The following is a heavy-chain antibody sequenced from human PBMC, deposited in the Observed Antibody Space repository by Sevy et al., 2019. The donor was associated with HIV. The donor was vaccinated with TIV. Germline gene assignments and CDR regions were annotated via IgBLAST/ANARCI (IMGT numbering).Heavy chain of an antibody. V-gene: IGHV3-7*01. Sequence: GGSLRLSCAASGFTFSSYWMSWVRQAPGKGLEWVANIKQDGSEKYYVDSVKGRFTISRDDSKNTLYLQMISLRAGDTAVYYCSRDGGYSVNFLPSGYWGQGTLVTVSS. D-gene: IGHD3-10*02. CDR2: IKQDGSEK. J-gene: IGHJ4*02. CDR1: GFTFSSYW. CDR3: SRDGGYSVNFLPSGY.